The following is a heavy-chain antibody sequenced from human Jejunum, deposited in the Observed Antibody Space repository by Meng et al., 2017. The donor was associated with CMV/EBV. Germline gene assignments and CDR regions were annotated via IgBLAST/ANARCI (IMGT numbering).Heavy chain of an antibody. Sequence: VPQAPGNGLGWVSSISGRGRLTYYADSVKGRFTISRDSAENSLYLQMRSLRVEDTAIYYCVRGSDFRYGMDVWGQGTTVTVSS. V-gene: IGHV3-21*01. D-gene: IGHD3-3*01. CDR2: ISGRGRLT. CDR3: VRGSDFRYGMDV. J-gene: IGHJ6*02.